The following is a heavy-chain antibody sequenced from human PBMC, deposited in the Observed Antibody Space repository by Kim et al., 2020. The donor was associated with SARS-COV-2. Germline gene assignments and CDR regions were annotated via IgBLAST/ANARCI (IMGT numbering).Heavy chain of an antibody. D-gene: IGHD3-22*01. CDR2: IDWDGDK. CDR3: ARGRYYYDR. Sequence: SGPTLVNPTQTLTLTCTFSGFSLRDSGMCVTWIRQPPGKALEWLARIDWDGDKHYSTSLMTRLTNPKDTSKNQVVLTVTNMDPVDTATYYCARGRYYYDRWGQGSLVTVSS. V-gene: IGHV2-70*11. J-gene: IGHJ4*02. CDR1: GFSLRDSGMC.